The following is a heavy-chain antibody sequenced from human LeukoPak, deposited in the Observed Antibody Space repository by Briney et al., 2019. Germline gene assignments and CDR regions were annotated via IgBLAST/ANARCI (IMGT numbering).Heavy chain of an antibody. CDR2: ISSSSSYI. CDR1: GFTFSSYS. J-gene: IGHJ6*02. D-gene: IGHD3-22*01. CDR3: ARDSDFDSSGYYPYHYYYYKMDV. Sequence: GGSLRLSCAASGFTFSSYSVIRVSQAPGQGLEWVSSISSSSSYIYYADSVKGRFTISRDNAKNSLFLQMNSLRAEDTAVYYCARDSDFDSSGYYPYHYYYYKMDVWGQGTTVTVSS. V-gene: IGHV3-21*01.